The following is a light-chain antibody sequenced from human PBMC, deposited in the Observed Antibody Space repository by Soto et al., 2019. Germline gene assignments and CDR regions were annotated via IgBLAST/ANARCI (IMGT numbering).Light chain of an antibody. CDR3: QQYHTSSIT. CDR1: QSISSY. J-gene: IGKJ5*01. V-gene: IGKV1-5*01. Sequence: DIQMTQSPSSLSASLGDRVTITCRASQSISSYLNWYQQKPGKAPKLLIYDASSLESGVPSRFSGSGSGTEFTLTISSLQPDDFATYYCQQYHTSSITFGQGTRLEIK. CDR2: DAS.